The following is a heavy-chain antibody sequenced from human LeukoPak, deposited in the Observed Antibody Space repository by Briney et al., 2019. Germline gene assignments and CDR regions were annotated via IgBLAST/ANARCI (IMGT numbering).Heavy chain of an antibody. D-gene: IGHD3-10*01. CDR3: ARGFYGSGSYHYFDY. CDR1: GYTFTSFD. V-gene: IGHV1-18*01. CDR2: ISSYNRKT. J-gene: IGHJ4*02. Sequence: ASVKVSCKASGYTFTSFDISWVRQAPGQGLEWMGWISSYNRKTYYTQSLQCRVTMATDTSTTTAYMELTSLTSDDTAVYYCARGFYGSGSYHYFDYWGQGTLVTVSS.